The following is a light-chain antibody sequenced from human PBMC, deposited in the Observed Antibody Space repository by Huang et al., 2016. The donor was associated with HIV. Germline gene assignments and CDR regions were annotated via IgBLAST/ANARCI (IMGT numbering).Light chain of an antibody. CDR2: SAS. Sequence: EIMLTQSPATLSVSPGERATLSCRASQSISTNLAWYQQKPGLAPRLLIYSASTRATGIPGRFSGSGSGTEFTLTISSLQSEDFAVYWQQGETFGQGTKLEIK. CDR3: QGET. CDR1: QSISTN. J-gene: IGKJ2*01. V-gene: IGKV3-15*01.